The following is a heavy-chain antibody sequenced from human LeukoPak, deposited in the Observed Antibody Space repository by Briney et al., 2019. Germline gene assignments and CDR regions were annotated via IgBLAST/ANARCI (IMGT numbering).Heavy chain of an antibody. CDR3: AKGGGPYYSYYMDV. CDR2: IRESGSNT. Sequence: GGSLRLSCAASGFTFSSYAMSWVRQAPGKGLEWVSSIRESGSNTNYADSVKGRFTISRDNSKNTLYLQMNSLRAEDTAVYYCAKGGGPYYSYYMDVRGKGTTVTISS. V-gene: IGHV3-23*01. CDR1: GFTFSSYA. J-gene: IGHJ6*03.